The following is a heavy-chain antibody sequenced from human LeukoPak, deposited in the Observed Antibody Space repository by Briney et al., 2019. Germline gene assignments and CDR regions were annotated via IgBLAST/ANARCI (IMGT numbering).Heavy chain of an antibody. CDR3: ARGVRVLTGYFWYYFDY. V-gene: IGHV3-53*01. CDR2: IYSGDST. CDR1: GFTVSSNY. Sequence: PGGSLRLSCAASGFTVSSNYMSWVRQAPGKGLEWVSVIYSGDSTYYADPVKGRFSISRDNSKNTLYLQMNSLRAEDTAVYYCARGVRVLTGYFWYYFDYWGQGTLVTVSS. J-gene: IGHJ4*02. D-gene: IGHD3-9*01.